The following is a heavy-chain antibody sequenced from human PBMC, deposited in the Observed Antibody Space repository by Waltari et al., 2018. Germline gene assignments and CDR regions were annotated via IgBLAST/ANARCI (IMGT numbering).Heavy chain of an antibody. J-gene: IGHJ3*02. CDR2: IYYSGST. CDR3: ARVEGTVSDFDI. CDR1: GGSISSYY. Sequence: QVQLQESGPGLVKPSETLSLTCTVSGGSISSYYWTWIRQPPGKGLEWIGYIYYSGSTNYNPSLKSRVTISVDTSKNQFSLKLSSVTAADTAVYYCARVEGTVSDFDIWGQGTMVTVSS. D-gene: IGHD2-8*02. V-gene: IGHV4-59*01.